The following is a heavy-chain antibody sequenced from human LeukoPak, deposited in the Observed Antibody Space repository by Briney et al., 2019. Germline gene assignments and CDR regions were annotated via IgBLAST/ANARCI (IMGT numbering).Heavy chain of an antibody. CDR1: GGSISSYY. J-gene: IGHJ6*02. D-gene: IGHD2-2*01. Sequence: SETLSLTCTVSGGSISSYYWSWIRQPPGKGLEWIGYIYYSGSTNYNPSLTSRVTISVDTSKNQFSLKLSSVTAADTAVYYCASLRYQLLFSLNYYYGMDVWGQGTTVTVSS. CDR3: ASLRYQLLFSLNYYYGMDV. CDR2: IYYSGST. V-gene: IGHV4-59*12.